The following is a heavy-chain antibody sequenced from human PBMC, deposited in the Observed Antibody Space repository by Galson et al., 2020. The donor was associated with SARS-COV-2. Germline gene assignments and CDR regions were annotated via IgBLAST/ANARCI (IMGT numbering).Heavy chain of an antibody. CDR1: GFTFSRYA. CDR2: ISGSGGSR. D-gene: IGHD4-17*01. CDR3: AKDRGNDYGDQLDY. J-gene: IGHJ4*02. Sequence: TGGSLRLSCAASGFTFSRYAMAWVRQAPGKGLEWVSSISGSGGSRYDADPVKGRFTISRDNSKNTLFLQMNSLRDEDTAVYYCAKDRGNDYGDQLDYWGKGTLVTVSS. V-gene: IGHV3-23*01.